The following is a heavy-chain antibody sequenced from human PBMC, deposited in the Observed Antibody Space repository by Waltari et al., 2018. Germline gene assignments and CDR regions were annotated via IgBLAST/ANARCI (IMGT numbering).Heavy chain of an antibody. V-gene: IGHV1-2*02. D-gene: IGHD6-19*01. CDR3: ARTWGDSSSHFDY. CDR1: GYTFTGYY. J-gene: IGHJ4*02. Sequence: QVQLVQSGAEVKKPGASVKVSCKASGYTFTGYYMHWVRQAPGQGLEWRGWINPNSGGTNYAQKCQGRVTMTRDTSISTAYMELSRLRSDDTAVYYCARTWGDSSSHFDYWGQGTLVTVSS. CDR2: INPNSGGT.